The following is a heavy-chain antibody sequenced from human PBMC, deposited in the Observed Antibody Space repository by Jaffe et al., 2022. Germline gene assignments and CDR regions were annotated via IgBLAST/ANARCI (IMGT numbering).Heavy chain of an antibody. D-gene: IGHD5-18*01. J-gene: IGHJ4*02. CDR1: GGSISSSSYY. CDR3: ARDFDRIQLWYFDY. CDR2: IYYSGST. Sequence: QLQLQESGPGLVKPSETLSLTCTVSGGSISSSSYYWGWIRQPPGKGLEWIGSIYYSGSTYYNPSLKSRVTISVDTSKNQFSLKLSSVTAADTAVYYCARDFDRIQLWYFDYWGQGTLVTVSS. V-gene: IGHV4-39*02.